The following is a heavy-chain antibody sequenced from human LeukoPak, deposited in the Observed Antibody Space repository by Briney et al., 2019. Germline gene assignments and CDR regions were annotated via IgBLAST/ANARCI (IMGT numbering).Heavy chain of an antibody. J-gene: IGHJ4*02. CDR1: GYTFTGYY. V-gene: IGHV1-2*02. D-gene: IGHD3-9*01. Sequence: ASVKVSCKASGYTFTGYYMHWVRQAPGQGLEWMGWINPNSGGTNYAQKFQGRVTMTRDTSISTAYMELSRPRSDDTAVYYCARGYFDWLLLFDYWGQGTLVTVSS. CDR2: INPNSGGT. CDR3: ARGYFDWLLLFDY.